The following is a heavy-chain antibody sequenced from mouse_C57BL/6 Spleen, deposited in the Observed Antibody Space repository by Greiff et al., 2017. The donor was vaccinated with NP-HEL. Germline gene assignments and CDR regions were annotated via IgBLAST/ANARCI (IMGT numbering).Heavy chain of an antibody. Sequence: LVKPGASVKISCKASGYSFTGYYMNWVKQSPEKSLEWIGEINPSTGGTTYNQKFKAKATLTVDKSSSTAYMQLKSLTSEDSAVYYCARGYYGSSYVFAYWGQGTLVTVSA. CDR1: GYSFTGYY. CDR2: INPSTGGT. CDR3: ARGYYGSSYVFAY. V-gene: IGHV1-42*01. D-gene: IGHD1-1*01. J-gene: IGHJ3*01.